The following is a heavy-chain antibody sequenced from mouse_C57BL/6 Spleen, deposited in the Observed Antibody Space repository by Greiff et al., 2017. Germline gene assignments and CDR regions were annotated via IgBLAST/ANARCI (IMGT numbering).Heavy chain of an antibody. V-gene: IGHV1-80*01. Sequence: QVQLKESGAELVKPGASVKISCKASGYAFSSYWMNWVKQRPGKGLEWIGQIYPGDGDTNYNGKFKGKATLTADKSSSTAYMQLSSLTSEDSAVYFCANSYYSNYGAYWGQGTLVTVSA. D-gene: IGHD2-5*01. CDR2: IYPGDGDT. CDR1: GYAFSSYW. CDR3: ANSYYSNYGAY. J-gene: IGHJ3*01.